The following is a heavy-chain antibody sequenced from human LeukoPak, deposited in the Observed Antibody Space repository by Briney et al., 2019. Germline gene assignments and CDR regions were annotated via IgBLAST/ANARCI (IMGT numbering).Heavy chain of an antibody. Sequence: SETLSLTCAVYGGSFSGHYWSWIRQPPGKGLEWIGEINHSGSTNYNPSLKSRVTISVDTSKNQFSLKLSSVTAADTAVYYCARGLVGWLQRTLDYWGQGTLVTVSS. V-gene: IGHV4-34*01. CDR3: ARGLVGWLQRTLDY. D-gene: IGHD5-24*01. J-gene: IGHJ4*02. CDR2: INHSGST. CDR1: GGSFSGHY.